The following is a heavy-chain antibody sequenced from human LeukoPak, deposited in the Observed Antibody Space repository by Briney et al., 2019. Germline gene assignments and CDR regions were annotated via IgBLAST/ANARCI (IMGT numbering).Heavy chain of an antibody. D-gene: IGHD5-18*01. V-gene: IGHV3-53*01. CDR3: ARDLGYTHGFDY. J-gene: IGHJ4*02. CDR1: GFNVNNNY. CDR2: IYGGGAT. Sequence: GGSLRLSCAASGFNVNNNYMSWVRQAPGKGLEWVSIIYGGGATYYADSVKGRFSISRDNSNNTLYLQMNSLRAEDTAVYYCARDLGYTHGFDYWGQGTLVTVSS.